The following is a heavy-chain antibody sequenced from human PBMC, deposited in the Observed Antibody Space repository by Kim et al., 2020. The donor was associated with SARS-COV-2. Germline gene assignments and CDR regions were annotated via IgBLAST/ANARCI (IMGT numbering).Heavy chain of an antibody. D-gene: IGHD6-13*01. V-gene: IGHV3-30*18. CDR3: AKDRGSSWYGGEGLLDI. CDR2: ISYDGSNK. J-gene: IGHJ3*02. Sequence: GGSLRLSCAASGFTFSSYGMHWVRQAPGKGLEWVAVISYDGSNKYYADSVKGRFTISRDNSKNTLYLQMNSLRVEDTAVYYCAKDRGSSWYGGEGLLDIWGQGTMVTVSS. CDR1: GFTFSSYG.